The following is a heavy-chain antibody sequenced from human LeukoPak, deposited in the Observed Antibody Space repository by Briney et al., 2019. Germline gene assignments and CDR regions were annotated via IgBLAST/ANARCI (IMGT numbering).Heavy chain of an antibody. CDR1: GGSFSGYY. V-gene: IGHV4-34*01. D-gene: IGHD5-12*01. J-gene: IGHJ4*02. CDR2: INHSGST. CDR3: ASLRDSGYPIGHFDY. Sequence: SETLSLTCAVYGGSFSGYYWSWIRQPPGKGLEWIGEINHSGSTNYNPSLKSRVTISVDTSKNQFSLKLSSVTAADTAVYYCASLRDSGYPIGHFDYWGQGTLVTVSS.